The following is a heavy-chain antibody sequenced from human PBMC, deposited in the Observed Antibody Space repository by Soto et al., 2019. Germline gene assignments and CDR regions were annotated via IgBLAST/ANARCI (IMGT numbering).Heavy chain of an antibody. CDR3: ARAPEGQSNWFDP. J-gene: IGHJ5*02. CDR1: GFIFSNYA. V-gene: IGHV3-30-3*01. CDR2: ISYDGTNK. Sequence: QEQLVESGGGVVQPGRSLRLSCAASGFIFSNYAMDWVRQAPGKGLEWVAVISYDGTNKYYADSVKGRFIISRDNSKSTVYLQLSSLRPGDTAVYYCARAPEGQSNWFDPWGQGTLVTVSS.